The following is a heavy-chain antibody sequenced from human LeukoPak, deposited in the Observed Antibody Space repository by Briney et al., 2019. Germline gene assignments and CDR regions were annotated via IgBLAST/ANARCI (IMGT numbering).Heavy chain of an antibody. V-gene: IGHV3-48*03. J-gene: IGHJ4*02. Sequence: PGGSLRLSCAASGFAFNKYAMSWVRQAPGKGLEWVSYITSSGNTIYYADSVKGRFTISRDNAKNSLYLQMNSLRAEDTAVYCCARANYYDISGYDYWGQGTLVTVSS. CDR2: ITSSGNTI. CDR1: GFAFNKYA. CDR3: ARANYYDISGYDY. D-gene: IGHD3-22*01.